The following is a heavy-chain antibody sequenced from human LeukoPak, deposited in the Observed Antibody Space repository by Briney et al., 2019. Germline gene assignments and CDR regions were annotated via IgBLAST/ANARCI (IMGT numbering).Heavy chain of an antibody. Sequence: GGSLKLSCAASGFIFSNYAMHWVRQAPGKGLEWVALISSDGSKIYYADSVKGRFTISRDNSRNTLYLQMNSLRAEDSAVYYCARGLHRRCSGGICYQPFDYWGQGTLVTVSS. J-gene: IGHJ4*02. D-gene: IGHD2-15*01. V-gene: IGHV3-30*04. CDR1: GFIFSNYA. CDR3: ARGLHRRCSGGICYQPFDY. CDR2: ISSDGSKI.